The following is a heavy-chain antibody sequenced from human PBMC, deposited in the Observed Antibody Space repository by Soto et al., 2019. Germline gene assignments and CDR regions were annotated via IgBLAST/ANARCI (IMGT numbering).Heavy chain of an antibody. Sequence: QVQLVQSGAEVKKPGSSVKVSCKASGGTFSSYAISWVRQAPGQGLEWMGGIIPIFGTANYAQKFQGRVTITADESTSTAYMELSSLRSEDTAVYYCARDQRKYYYDSSGSPRSAFDLWGQGTMVTVSS. CDR3: ARDQRKYYYDSSGSPRSAFDL. V-gene: IGHV1-69*01. CDR2: IIPIFGTA. J-gene: IGHJ3*01. D-gene: IGHD3-22*01. CDR1: GGTFSSYA.